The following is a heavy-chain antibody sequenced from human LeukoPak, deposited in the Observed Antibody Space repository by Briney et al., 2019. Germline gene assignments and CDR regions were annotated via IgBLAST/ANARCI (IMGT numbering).Heavy chain of an antibody. Sequence: SQTLSLTCAISGDSVSSNSVGWNWIRQSPSRGLEWLGRTYYRSKWYNDYAGSVKSRIIINADTSKNQFSLQLNSVTPEDTAVYYCVRLDWNDWYFDLWGRGTLVTVSS. J-gene: IGHJ2*01. CDR2: TYYRSKWYN. CDR3: VRLDWNDWYFDL. V-gene: IGHV6-1*01. D-gene: IGHD1-1*01. CDR1: GDSVSSNSVG.